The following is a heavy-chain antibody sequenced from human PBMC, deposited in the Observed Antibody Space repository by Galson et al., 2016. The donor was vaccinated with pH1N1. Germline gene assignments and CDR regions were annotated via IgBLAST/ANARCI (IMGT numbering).Heavy chain of an antibody. CDR1: GYSIISGYY. Sequence: SETLSLTCAVSGYSIISGYYWGWVRQPPGKGLEWIGSIFHSGSTYYNPSLKSRVIISVDTSKNQFSLNLNSVTAADTAVYYCATYIVAPLFDAFDIWGQGTMVTVSS. CDR2: IFHSGST. J-gene: IGHJ3*02. CDR3: ATYIVAPLFDAFDI. V-gene: IGHV4-38-2*01. D-gene: IGHD5-12*01.